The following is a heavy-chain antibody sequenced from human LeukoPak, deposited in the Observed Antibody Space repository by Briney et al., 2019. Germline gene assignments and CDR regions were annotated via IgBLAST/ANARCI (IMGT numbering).Heavy chain of an antibody. V-gene: IGHV1-69*04. CDR2: IIPILGIA. CDR1: GGTFSSYA. D-gene: IGHD3-16*01. J-gene: IGHJ4*02. Sequence: ASVKVSCKASGGTFSSYAISWVRQAPGQGLEWMGRIIPILGIANYAQKFQGRVTITADKSTSTAYMELSGLRSEDTAVYYCATGRGGVSGYFDYWGQGTLVTVSS. CDR3: ATGRGGVSGYFDY.